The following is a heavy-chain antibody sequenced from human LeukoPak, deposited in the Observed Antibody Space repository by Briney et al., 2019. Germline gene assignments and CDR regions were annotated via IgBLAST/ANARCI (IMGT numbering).Heavy chain of an antibody. V-gene: IGHV4-39*01. CDR1: GGSISSSSYY. J-gene: IGHJ4*02. Sequence: PSETLSLTCTVSGGSISSSSYYWGWIRQPPGKGLEWIGSIYYSGSTYYNPSLKSRVTISVDTSKNQFSLKLSSVTAADTAVYYCARETEMANLDYWGQGTLVTVSS. D-gene: IGHD5-24*01. CDR3: ARETEMANLDY. CDR2: IYYSGST.